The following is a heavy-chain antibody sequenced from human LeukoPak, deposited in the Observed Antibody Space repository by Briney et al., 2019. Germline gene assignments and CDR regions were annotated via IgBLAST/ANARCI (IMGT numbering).Heavy chain of an antibody. CDR1: GLTFRTYA. CDR2: ISDSGGYT. CDR3: AKGGSYRSQPYFDY. D-gene: IGHD3-16*02. Sequence: GGSLRLSCAASGLTFRTYAMSWVRQAPGKGLEWVASISDSGGYTFYADSVKGRFTISRDNSKNTVYLQMNSLRAEDTAVYYCAKGGSYRSQPYFDYWGQGTPVTVSS. V-gene: IGHV3-23*01. J-gene: IGHJ4*02.